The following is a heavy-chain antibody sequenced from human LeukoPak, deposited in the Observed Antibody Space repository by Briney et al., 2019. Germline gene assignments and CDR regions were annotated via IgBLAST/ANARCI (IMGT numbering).Heavy chain of an antibody. Sequence: GASVKVSCKASGYTFTSYYMHWVRQAPGQGLEWMGIINPSGGSTSYAQKFQGRVTMARDTSTSTVYMELSSLRSEDTAVYYCARGPWAYCGGDCYLRYWGQGTLVTVSS. CDR2: INPSGGST. J-gene: IGHJ4*02. CDR3: ARGPWAYCGGDCYLRY. D-gene: IGHD2-21*02. CDR1: GYTFTSYY. V-gene: IGHV1-46*01.